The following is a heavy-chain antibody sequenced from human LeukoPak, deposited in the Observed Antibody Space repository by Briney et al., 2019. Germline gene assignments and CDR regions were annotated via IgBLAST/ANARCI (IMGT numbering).Heavy chain of an antibody. V-gene: IGHV3-30*04. J-gene: IGHJ5*02. CDR1: GFTFSNHA. CDR2: ISDDGTSK. CDR3: AREGYQLLLQSSWFDP. Sequence: GGSLRLSCVTSGFTFSNHAMHWVRQGPGKGLEWVAVISDDGTSKFYADSVKGRFTIFRDNSKNTLFLQINSLRPEDTAVYYCAREGYQLLLQSSWFDPWGQGTLVTVSS. D-gene: IGHD2-2*01.